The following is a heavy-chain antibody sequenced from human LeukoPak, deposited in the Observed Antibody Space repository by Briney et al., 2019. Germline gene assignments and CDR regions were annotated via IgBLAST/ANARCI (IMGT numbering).Heavy chain of an antibody. V-gene: IGHV3-33*01. D-gene: IGHD5-12*01. CDR2: IWYDGSNK. J-gene: IGHJ4*02. CDR1: GFTFSSYG. Sequence: GGSLRLSCAASGFTFSSYGMHWVRQAPGKGLEWVAIIWYDGSNKYYADSVKGRFTISRDNSKNTLYLQMNSLRAEDTAVYYCARGSGYSGYDLHYWGQGTLVTVSS. CDR3: ARGSGYSGYDLHY.